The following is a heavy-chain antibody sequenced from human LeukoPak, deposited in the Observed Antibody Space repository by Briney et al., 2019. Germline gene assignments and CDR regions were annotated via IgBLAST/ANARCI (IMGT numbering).Heavy chain of an antibody. D-gene: IGHD1-26*01. CDR3: AKDSLRERIVGSTTRGVNDY. CDR1: GFTFSSNG. Sequence: GGSLRLSCVASGFTFSSNGMHWVRQAPGKGLEWVAFIRYDGSNKYYADSVKGRFTISRDNSKNTVYLQMNSLRGEDTAVYYCAKDSLRERIVGSTTRGVNDYWGQGTLVTVSS. V-gene: IGHV3-30*02. J-gene: IGHJ4*02. CDR2: IRYDGSNK.